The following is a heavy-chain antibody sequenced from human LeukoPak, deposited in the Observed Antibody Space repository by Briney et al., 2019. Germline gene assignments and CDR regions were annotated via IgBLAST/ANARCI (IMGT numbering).Heavy chain of an antibody. CDR2: ISVYNGNT. Sequence: GASVKVSCKASGYTFSNYGISWVRQAPGQGLEWMGWISVYNGNTNYAQKLQGRVTMTTDTSTSTAYMELRSLRSGDTAVYYCARVDDHPLIYYFDYWGQGTLVTVSS. D-gene: IGHD2-2*03. J-gene: IGHJ4*02. CDR1: GYTFSNYG. CDR3: ARVDDHPLIYYFDY. V-gene: IGHV1-18*01.